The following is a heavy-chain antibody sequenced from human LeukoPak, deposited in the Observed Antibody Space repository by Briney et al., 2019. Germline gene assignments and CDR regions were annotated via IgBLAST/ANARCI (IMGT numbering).Heavy chain of an antibody. D-gene: IGHD3-10*01. CDR1: GYSFTSYW. CDR3: ASSGATMVRDFN. J-gene: IGHJ4*02. CDR2: IDPSDSYT. Sequence: GESLQISCKASGYSFTSYWITWVRQMPGKGLEWMGRIDPSDSYTNYSPSFQGHVTISVDKSIGTAYLQWSSLRASDTAMYYCASSGATMVRDFNGGQGTLVTGSS. V-gene: IGHV5-10-1*01.